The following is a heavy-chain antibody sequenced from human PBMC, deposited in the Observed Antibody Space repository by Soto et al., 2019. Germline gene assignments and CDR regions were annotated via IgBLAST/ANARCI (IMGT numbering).Heavy chain of an antibody. CDR3: AKVPAYDYVWGTYYYFDY. V-gene: IGHV3-23*01. J-gene: IGHJ4*02. D-gene: IGHD3-16*01. CDR1: GFTFSNSA. Sequence: GGSLRLSCAASGFTFSNSAMSWVRQAPGKGLEWVSSISGGGSSTYYADSVKGRFTISRDNSKNTLYLQMNSLRAEDTAVYYYAKVPAYDYVWGTYYYFDYWGLGALVTVSS. CDR2: ISGGGSST.